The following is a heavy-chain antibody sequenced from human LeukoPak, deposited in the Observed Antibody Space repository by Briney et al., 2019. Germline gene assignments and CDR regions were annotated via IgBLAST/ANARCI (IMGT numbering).Heavy chain of an antibody. D-gene: IGHD6-13*01. CDR1: GFIFSTYS. CDR3: ARVSSRYIDGPIDY. V-gene: IGHV3-21*01. CDR2: ISSSTAYT. J-gene: IGHJ4*02. Sequence: GGSLRLSCAASGFIFSTYSMTWVRQAPGKGLEWVASISSSTAYTSYADSVKGRFTISRDNSKNTLYLQMNSLRTEDTAIYYCARVSSRYIDGPIDYWGQGTLVTVSS.